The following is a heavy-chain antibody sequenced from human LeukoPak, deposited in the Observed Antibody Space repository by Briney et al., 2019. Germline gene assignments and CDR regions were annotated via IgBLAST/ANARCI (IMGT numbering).Heavy chain of an antibody. Sequence: GGSLRLSCAASGFTFSSYAMSWVRQAPGKGLEYVSVISGSGGSTHYRDSVKGRFTISRDNSKNTLYLQMNSLRVEDTAVYYCAKDGTTTITFDYWGQGTLVTVSS. CDR1: GFTFSSYA. CDR3: AKDGTTTITFDY. V-gene: IGHV3-23*01. D-gene: IGHD1-1*01. CDR2: ISGSGGST. J-gene: IGHJ4*02.